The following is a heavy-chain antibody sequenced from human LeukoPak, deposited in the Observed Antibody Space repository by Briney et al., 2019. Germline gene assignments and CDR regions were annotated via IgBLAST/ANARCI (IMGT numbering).Heavy chain of an antibody. J-gene: IGHJ5*02. CDR2: INSAGSSI. Sequence: GGSLRLSCVVSGFTFSSYWMHWVRQAPGKGLVWVSRINSAGSSIRYEDSVKGRFTISRDNAKNTLYLQMNSLRAEDTAVYYCARVNDILTGYYLGGAFDPWGQGTLVTVSS. D-gene: IGHD3-9*01. CDR3: ARVNDILTGYYLGGAFDP. CDR1: GFTFSSYW. V-gene: IGHV3-74*01.